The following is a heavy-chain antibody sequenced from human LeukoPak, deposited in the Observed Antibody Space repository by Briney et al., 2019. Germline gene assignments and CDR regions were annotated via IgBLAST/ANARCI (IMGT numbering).Heavy chain of an antibody. V-gene: IGHV3-23*01. CDR3: AKSANSVVYYRGYFDY. CDR1: GFTFSNYA. CDR2: VSDSGGST. J-gene: IGHJ4*02. Sequence: GGSLSLSCAASGFTFSNYAMSWVRQAPGKGLEWVLSVSDSGGSTYYADSVKGRVTISRDNPKNPLYLQMNSLRAEDTAVYYCAKSANSVVYYRGYFDYWGQGTLVTVSS. D-gene: IGHD2-8*02.